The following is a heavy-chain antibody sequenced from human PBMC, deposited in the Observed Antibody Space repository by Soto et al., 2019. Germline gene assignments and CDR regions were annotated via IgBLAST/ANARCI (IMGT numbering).Heavy chain of an antibody. V-gene: IGHV4-30-2*01. Sequence: PSETLSLTCAVSGGSISSGGYSWSWIRQPPGKGLEWIGYIYHSGSTYYNPSLKSRVTISVDRSKNQFSLKLSSVTAADTAVYYCARHQYFYESSGYYLNWFDPWGQGTLVTVSS. D-gene: IGHD3-22*01. CDR2: IYHSGST. CDR1: GGSISSGGYS. CDR3: ARHQYFYESSGYYLNWFDP. J-gene: IGHJ5*02.